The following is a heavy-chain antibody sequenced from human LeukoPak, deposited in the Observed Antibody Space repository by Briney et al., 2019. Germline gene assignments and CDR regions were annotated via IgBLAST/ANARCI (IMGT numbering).Heavy chain of an antibody. CDR1: GGSISSGGYY. D-gene: IGHD3-22*01. CDR2: IYHSGST. Sequence: SETLSLTCTVSGGSISSGGYYWSWIRQPPGKGLEWIGYIYHSGSTYYNPSLKSRVTISVDTSKNQFSLKLSSVTAADTAVYYCARTWASSGCPFDYWGQGTLVTVSS. V-gene: IGHV4-30-2*02. CDR3: ARTWASSGCPFDY. J-gene: IGHJ4*02.